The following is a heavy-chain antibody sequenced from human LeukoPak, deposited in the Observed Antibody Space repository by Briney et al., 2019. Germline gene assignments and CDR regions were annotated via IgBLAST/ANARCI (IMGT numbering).Heavy chain of an antibody. CDR2: MNPNSGDT. J-gene: IGHJ5*02. V-gene: IGHV1-8*01. CDR1: GYTFTSYD. CDR3: ARVNYDILTGYSPNWFDP. D-gene: IGHD3-9*01. Sequence: ASVKVSCKASGYTFTSYDINWVRQATGQGLEWMGWMNPNSGDTGYAQKFQGRVTLTRNTSISTAYMELSSLRSEDTAVYYCARVNYDILTGYSPNWFDPWGQGTLVTVSS.